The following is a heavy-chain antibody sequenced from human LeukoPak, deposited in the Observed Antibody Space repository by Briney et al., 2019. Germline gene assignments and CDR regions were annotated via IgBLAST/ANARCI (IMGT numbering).Heavy chain of an antibody. CDR3: VKKQQLVSGPPYYLDF. V-gene: IGHV3-64D*06. J-gene: IGHJ4*02. CDR2: ITSSGGTT. D-gene: IGHD6-13*01. CDR1: GFTFSNYI. Sequence: PGGSLRLSCSASGFTFSNYIMYWVRQTPGKGLEYVSVITSSGGTTYYADSVKGRFTISRDNSKNTLYLQMSSLRAEDTGIYHCVKKQQLVSGPPYYLDFWGQGTLVTVSS.